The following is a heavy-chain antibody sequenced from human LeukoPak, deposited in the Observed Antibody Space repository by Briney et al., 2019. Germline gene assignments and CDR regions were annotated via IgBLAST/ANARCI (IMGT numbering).Heavy chain of an antibody. Sequence: ASVKVSCKASGYTFTGYYMHWVRQAPGQGLEWMGWINPNSGGTNYAQKFQGRVTMTRDTSISTAYMELSRLRSDDTAVYYCARVCFRRSPSSPPLYWGQGTLVTVSS. CDR1: GYTFTGYY. CDR2: INPNSGGT. CDR3: ARVCFRRSPSSPPLY. J-gene: IGHJ4*02. D-gene: IGHD3-16*02. V-gene: IGHV1-2*02.